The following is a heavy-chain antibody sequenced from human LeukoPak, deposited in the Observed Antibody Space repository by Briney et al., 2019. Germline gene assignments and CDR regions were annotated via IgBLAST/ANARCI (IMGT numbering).Heavy chain of an antibody. Sequence: GASVKVSCKASGYTFTGYYMHWVRQAPGQGLEWMGWINPNSGGTNYAQKFQGRVTMTRDTSISTAYMELSRLRSDDTAVYYCARGAGGESALGYFDYWGQGTLVTVSS. CDR3: ARGAGGESALGYFDY. CDR1: GYTFTGYY. J-gene: IGHJ4*02. CDR2: INPNSGGT. D-gene: IGHD3-16*01. V-gene: IGHV1-2*02.